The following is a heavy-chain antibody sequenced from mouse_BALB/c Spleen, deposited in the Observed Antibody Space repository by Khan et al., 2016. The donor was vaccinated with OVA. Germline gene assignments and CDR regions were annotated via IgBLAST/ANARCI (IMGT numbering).Heavy chain of an antibody. CDR3: ARELRLGGFAF. V-gene: IGHV2-6-7*01. J-gene: IGHJ3*01. D-gene: IGHD1-2*01. CDR1: GFSLTGYG. Sequence: QVQLKQSGPGLVAPSQSLSITCTVSGFSLTGYGVNWVRQPPGKGLEWLGMIWGDGSTDYNSVLKSRLSITTDNSKSQVFLKMNSLQTDDTARYYCARELRLGGFAFWGQGTLVTVSA. CDR2: IWGDGST.